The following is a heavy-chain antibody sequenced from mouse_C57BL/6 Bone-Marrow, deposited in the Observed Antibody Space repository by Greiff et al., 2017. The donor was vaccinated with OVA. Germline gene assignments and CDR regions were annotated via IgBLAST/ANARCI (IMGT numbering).Heavy chain of an antibody. J-gene: IGHJ4*01. D-gene: IGHD2-1*01. V-gene: IGHV1-82*01. Sequence: VQLQQSGPELVKPGASVKISCKASGYAFSSSWMNWVKQRPGKGLEWIGRIYPGDGDTNYNGKFKGKATLTADKSSSTAYMQLISLTSEDSAVDFCAVIYYGNYDAMDYWGQGTSVTVSS. CDR3: AVIYYGNYDAMDY. CDR2: IYPGDGDT. CDR1: GYAFSSSW.